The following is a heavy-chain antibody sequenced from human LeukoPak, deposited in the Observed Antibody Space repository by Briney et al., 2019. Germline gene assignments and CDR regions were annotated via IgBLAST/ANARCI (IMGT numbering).Heavy chain of an antibody. Sequence: PGGSLRLSCAASRFIFSDYDMGWVRQAPGKRLEWVSYITTSGGNTYYADSVKGRFTISGDNSKNTLYLQLNTLRAEDTALYYCARGHSILDYWGKGTLVTVSS. V-gene: IGHV3-23*01. CDR2: ITTSGGNT. D-gene: IGHD4-11*01. J-gene: IGHJ4*02. CDR3: ARGHSILDY. CDR1: RFIFSDYD.